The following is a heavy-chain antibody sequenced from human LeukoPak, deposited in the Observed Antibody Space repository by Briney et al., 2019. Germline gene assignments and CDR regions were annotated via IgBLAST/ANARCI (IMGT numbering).Heavy chain of an antibody. V-gene: IGHV5-51*01. CDR3: ARPIRLVPYWYFDY. D-gene: IGHD3-16*01. Sequence: GESLQISCKGSGYSFTSYWIGWVPQRPGKGLEWGGIIYPGDSDTRYSPSFQGPVTISADKSISPAYLQWSSLKASDTAMYYCARPIRLVPYWYFDYWGQGTLVTVSS. J-gene: IGHJ4*02. CDR2: IYPGDSDT. CDR1: GYSFTSYW.